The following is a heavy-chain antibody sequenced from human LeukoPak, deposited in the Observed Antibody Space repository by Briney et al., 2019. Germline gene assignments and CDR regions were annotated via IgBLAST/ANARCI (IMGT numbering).Heavy chain of an antibody. CDR2: ISSSSSYI. Sequence: GGSLRLSCAVSGFTLSSYAMSWVRQAPGKGLEWVSSISSSSSYIYYADSVKGRFTISRDNAKNSLYLHLNSLRAEDTAVYYCARERYNWNYAFDYWGQGTLVTVSS. V-gene: IGHV3-21*01. CDR3: ARERYNWNYAFDY. CDR1: GFTLSSYA. J-gene: IGHJ4*02. D-gene: IGHD1-7*01.